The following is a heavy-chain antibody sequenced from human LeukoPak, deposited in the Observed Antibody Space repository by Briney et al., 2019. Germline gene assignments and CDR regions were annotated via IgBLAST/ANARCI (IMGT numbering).Heavy chain of an antibody. CDR3: ARASSSWPAYYFDY. CDR1: GYTSTGYY. CDR2: INPNSGGT. J-gene: IGHJ4*02. Sequence: ASVKVSCKASGYTSTGYYIHWVRQAPGQGLEWMGWINPNSGGTNYAQKFQGRVTMTRDTSISTAYIELSRLRSDDTAVYYCARASSSWPAYYFDYWGQGTLVTVSS. D-gene: IGHD6-13*01. V-gene: IGHV1-2*02.